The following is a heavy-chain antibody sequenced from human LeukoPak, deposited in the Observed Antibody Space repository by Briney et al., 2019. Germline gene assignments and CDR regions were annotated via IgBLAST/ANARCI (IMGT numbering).Heavy chain of an antibody. V-gene: IGHV4-59*01. Sequence: PSETLSLTCTVSGDSISSYYWSWIRQPPGKGLEGLGYIYYSGSTNYNPSQKSRVTISVDTSKNQFSLKLSSVTAADTAVYYCGRRNRMVYAIWFDPWGQGTLVTVSS. J-gene: IGHJ5*02. CDR1: GDSISSYY. CDR2: IYYSGST. D-gene: IGHD2-8*01. CDR3: GRRNRMVYAIWFDP.